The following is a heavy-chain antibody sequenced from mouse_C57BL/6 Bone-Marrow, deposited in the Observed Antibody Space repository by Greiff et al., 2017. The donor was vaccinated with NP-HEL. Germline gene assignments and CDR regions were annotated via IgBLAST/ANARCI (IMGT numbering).Heavy chain of an antibody. J-gene: IGHJ4*01. CDR1: GYTFTDYE. V-gene: IGHV1-15*01. CDR2: IDPETGGT. D-gene: IGHD2-5*01. Sequence: VKLVESGAELVRPGASVTLSCKASGYTFTDYEMHWVKQTPVHGLEWIGAIDPETGGTAYNQKFKGKAILTADKSSSTAYMELRSLTSEDSAVYYCTRFAASNYFYAMDYWGQGTSVTVSS. CDR3: TRFAASNYFYAMDY.